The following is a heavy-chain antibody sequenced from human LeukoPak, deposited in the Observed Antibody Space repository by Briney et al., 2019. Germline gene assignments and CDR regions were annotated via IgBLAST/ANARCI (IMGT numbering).Heavy chain of an antibody. CDR2: ISYDGSNK. Sequence: QSGGSLRLSCAASGFTFSSYGMHWVRQAPGKGLEWVAVISYDGSNKYYADSVKGRFTISRDNSKNTLYLQMNSLRAEDTAVYYCARDHLVVVADYYFDYWGQGTLVTVSS. J-gene: IGHJ4*02. D-gene: IGHD2-15*01. CDR3: ARDHLVVVADYYFDY. V-gene: IGHV3-30*03. CDR1: GFTFSSYG.